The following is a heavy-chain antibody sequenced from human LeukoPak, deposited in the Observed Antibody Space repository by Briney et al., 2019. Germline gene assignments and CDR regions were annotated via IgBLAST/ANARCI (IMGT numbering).Heavy chain of an antibody. CDR3: AREAAAHIDY. CDR2: IDAGNGNT. J-gene: IGHJ4*02. CDR1: GYTFSDYS. D-gene: IGHD6-6*01. Sequence: VASVKVSCKASGYTFSDYSMHWVRQAPGQRFEWMGWIDAGNGNTKYSQKFQGRVTITRDTSASTAYMELSSLRSEDTAVYYCAREAAAHIDYWGQGTLVTVSS. V-gene: IGHV1-3*01.